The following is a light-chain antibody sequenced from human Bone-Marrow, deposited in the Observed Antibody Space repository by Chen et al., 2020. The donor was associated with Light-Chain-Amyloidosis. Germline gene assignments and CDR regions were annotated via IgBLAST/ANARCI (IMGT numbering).Light chain of an antibody. Sequence: QSVLTQPPSASGTPGQRVTISCSGSSSNSGSNAISWYQHLPGTAPQLLIYSDIQRPSVVPDRFSVSKSGTSASLAISGRQSEDEANYYCATWDDSLNSPVFGGGTKLTVL. CDR3: ATWDDSLNSPV. CDR1: SSNSGSNA. V-gene: IGLV1-44*01. J-gene: IGLJ3*02. CDR2: SDI.